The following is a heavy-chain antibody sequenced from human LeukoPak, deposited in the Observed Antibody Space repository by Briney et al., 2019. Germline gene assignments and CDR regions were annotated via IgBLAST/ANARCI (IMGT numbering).Heavy chain of an antibody. J-gene: IGHJ6*03. D-gene: IGHD2-15*01. CDR2: ILHSGYT. CDR3: ARHRGGGGYHYMDV. CDR1: GRSLGRSNTY. Sequence: SDTLSLTCTVSGRSLGRSNTYWGWIRQTPGKGLEWLGTILHSGYTYNNPSLKSRVSMYVDSSKNHFSLSLSSVTAADTAVYFCARHRGGGGYHYMDVWGKGTTVIVSS. V-gene: IGHV4-39*01.